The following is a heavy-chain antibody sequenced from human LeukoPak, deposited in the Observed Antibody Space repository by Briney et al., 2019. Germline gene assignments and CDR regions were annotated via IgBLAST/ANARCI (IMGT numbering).Heavy chain of an antibody. Sequence: ASVKVSCKASGYTFTSYGISWVRQAPGQGLEWMGWISAYNGNTNYAQKLQGRVTMTTDTSTSTAYMELRSLRSDDTAVYYCARAGTIYGSGSYSLDPWGQGTLVTVSS. CDR1: GYTFTSYG. V-gene: IGHV1-18*01. J-gene: IGHJ5*02. D-gene: IGHD3-10*01. CDR2: ISAYNGNT. CDR3: ARAGTIYGSGSYSLDP.